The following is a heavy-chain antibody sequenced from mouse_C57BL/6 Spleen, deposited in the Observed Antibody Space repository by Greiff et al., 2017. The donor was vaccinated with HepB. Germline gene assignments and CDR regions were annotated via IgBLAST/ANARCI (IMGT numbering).Heavy chain of an antibody. D-gene: IGHD2-4*01. Sequence: EVHLVESGPGLVKPSQSLSLTCSVTGYSITSGYYWNWIRQFPGNKLEWMGYISYDGSNNYNPSLKNRISITRDTSKNQFFLKLNSVTTEDTATYYCARGGLYYDSAWFAYWGQGTLVTVSA. CDR1: GYSITSGYY. CDR3: ARGGLYYDSAWFAY. CDR2: ISYDGSN. V-gene: IGHV3-6*01. J-gene: IGHJ3*01.